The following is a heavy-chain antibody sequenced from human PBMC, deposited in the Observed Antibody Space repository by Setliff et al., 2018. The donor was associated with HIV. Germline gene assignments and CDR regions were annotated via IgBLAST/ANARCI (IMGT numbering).Heavy chain of an antibody. V-gene: IGHV5-51*01. CDR3: ARLSVVTATRIYYFDY. CDR1: GYTFTNYW. J-gene: IGHJ4*02. CDR2: IHPRDFDI. Sequence: PGESLKISCKASGYTFTNYWTAWVRQMPGKGLEWMGIIHPRDFDIKYSQSFQGQVTISADKSLSTAYLQWNSLKASDTAMYYCARLSVVTATRIYYFDYWGQGTLVTVSS. D-gene: IGHD2-21*02.